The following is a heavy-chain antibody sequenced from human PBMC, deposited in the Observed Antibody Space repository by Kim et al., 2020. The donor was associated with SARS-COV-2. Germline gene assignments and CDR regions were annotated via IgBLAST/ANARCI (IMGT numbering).Heavy chain of an antibody. CDR2: ISGSGGST. V-gene: IGHV3-23*01. Sequence: GGSLRLSCAASGFTFSSYAMSWVRQAPGKGLEWVSGISGSGGSTYSADSVTCRFTISRDNSKNTLYLQMNSLRAEDTAVYYCAKELDYGYYYYGMDVWGQGTRVTVSS. D-gene: IGHD4-17*01. CDR1: GFTFSSYA. CDR3: AKELDYGYYYYGMDV. J-gene: IGHJ6*02.